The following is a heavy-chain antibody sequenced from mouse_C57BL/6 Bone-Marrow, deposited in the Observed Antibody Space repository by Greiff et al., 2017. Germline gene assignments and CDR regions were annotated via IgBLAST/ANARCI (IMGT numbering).Heavy chain of an antibody. CDR3: ARSRKYYSVLGMDY. D-gene: IGHD2-12*01. V-gene: IGHV1-64*01. J-gene: IGHJ4*01. CDR2: IHPNSGST. CDR1: GYTFTSYW. Sequence: QVQLQQPGAELVKPGASVKLSCKASGYTFTSYWMHWVKQRPGQGLEWIGMIHPNSGSTNYNEKFKSKATLTVDKSSSTAYKQLSSLTSEDSAVYYCARSRKYYSVLGMDYWGQGTSVTVSS.